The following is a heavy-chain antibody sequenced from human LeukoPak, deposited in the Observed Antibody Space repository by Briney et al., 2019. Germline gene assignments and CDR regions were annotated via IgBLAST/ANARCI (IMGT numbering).Heavy chain of an antibody. Sequence: GGSLRLSCAASGFTFSSYWMNWVRQAPGKGLVWVSRIASDRSSTTYADSVKGRFSISRDNAKNTLYLQMNSLRVEDTAVYYCARGRPHGNDYWGQGTLVTVSS. CDR3: ARGRPHGNDY. V-gene: IGHV3-74*01. J-gene: IGHJ4*02. CDR1: GFTFSSYW. CDR2: IASDRSST. D-gene: IGHD4-23*01.